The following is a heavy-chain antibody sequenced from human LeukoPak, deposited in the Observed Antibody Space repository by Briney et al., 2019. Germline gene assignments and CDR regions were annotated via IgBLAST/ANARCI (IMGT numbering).Heavy chain of an antibody. CDR2: IKQDGSEK. CDR1: GFTFSTYW. Sequence: GGSLRPSCAASGFTFSTYWMSWVRQAPGKGLEGVANIKQDGSEKYYVDSVKGRFTISRDNAKNSLYLQMNSLRAEDTAVYYCTRGVSSPAYWGQGTLVTVSS. D-gene: IGHD4-23*01. CDR3: TRGVSSPAY. V-gene: IGHV3-7*04. J-gene: IGHJ4*02.